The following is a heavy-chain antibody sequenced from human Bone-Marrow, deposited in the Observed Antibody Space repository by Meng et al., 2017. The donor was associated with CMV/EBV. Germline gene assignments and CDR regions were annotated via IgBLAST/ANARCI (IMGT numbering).Heavy chain of an antibody. CDR2: ISYSGST. CDR1: GGSISSSSYY. V-gene: IGHV4-39*07. CDR3: ASITLWYTRFDY. Sequence: GSLRLSCTVSGGSISSSSYYWGWIRQPPGKGLEWIGSISYSGSTYYTPSLKSRVTISVDTSKSQFSLNLSSVTAADTAIYYCASITLWYTRFDYWGQGPLDPVSS. J-gene: IGHJ4*02. D-gene: IGHD2-21*01.